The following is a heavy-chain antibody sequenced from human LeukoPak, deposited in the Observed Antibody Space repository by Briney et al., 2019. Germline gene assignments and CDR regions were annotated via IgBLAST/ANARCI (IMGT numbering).Heavy chain of an antibody. D-gene: IGHD4-17*01. V-gene: IGHV4-59*01. CDR1: GGSISSYY. J-gene: IGHJ4*02. Sequence: KPSETLSLTCTVSGGSISSYYWSWIRQPPGKGLEWIGYIYYSGSTNYSPSLKSRVTISVDTSKNQFPLKLSSVTAADTAVYYCARYGKIYGDYDNYFDYWGQGTLVTVSS. CDR3: ARYGKIYGDYDNYFDY. CDR2: IYYSGST.